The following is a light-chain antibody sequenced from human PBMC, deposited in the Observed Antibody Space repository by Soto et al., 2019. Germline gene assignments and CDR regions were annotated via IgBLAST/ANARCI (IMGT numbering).Light chain of an antibody. V-gene: IGLV2-11*01. Sequence: QSALTQPRSVSGSPGQSVTISCTGTSGDVGGYNFVSWYQQHPGKATTLIIFDVSQRPSGVPDRFSGSKSGNTASLTISGLQADDEADYYCCSYGGSYTWVFGGGTKLTVL. J-gene: IGLJ3*02. CDR1: SGDVGGYNF. CDR2: DVS. CDR3: CSYGGSYTWV.